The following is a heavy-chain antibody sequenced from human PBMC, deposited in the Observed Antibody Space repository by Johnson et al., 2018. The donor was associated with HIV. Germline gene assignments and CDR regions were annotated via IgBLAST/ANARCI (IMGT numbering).Heavy chain of an antibody. V-gene: IGHV3-23*04. CDR3: AKGASKWEVRSPAFDI. CDR1: EFTFSSYA. CDR2: ISGSGGST. J-gene: IGHJ3*02. Sequence: VQLVESGGGLAQPGGSLRLSCAASEFTFSSYAMSWVRQAPGKGLEWVSGISGSGGSTDYADSVTGRFTISRDNSKNTLYLQMNSLRAEDTAVYYCAKGASKWEVRSPAFDIWGQGTMVTVSS. D-gene: IGHD1-26*01.